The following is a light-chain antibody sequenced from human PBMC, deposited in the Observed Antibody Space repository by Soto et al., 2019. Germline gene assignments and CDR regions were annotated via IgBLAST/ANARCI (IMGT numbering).Light chain of an antibody. J-gene: IGKJ1*01. CDR1: QSVGSS. CDR2: GTS. Sequence: EIVLTQSPGTLSLSPGEGATLSCRASQSVGSSFLAWYQQKPGQAPRLLIYGTSTRATGIPARFSGSGSGTEFTLTISSLQSEDFAVYYCQQYNNWPPWTFGQGTKVDIK. V-gene: IGKV3-15*01. CDR3: QQYNNWPPWT.